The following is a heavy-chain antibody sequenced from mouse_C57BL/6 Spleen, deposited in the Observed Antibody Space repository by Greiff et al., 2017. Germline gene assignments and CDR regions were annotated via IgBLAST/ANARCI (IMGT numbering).Heavy chain of an antibody. CDR3: ARGTKVVEGVFED. J-gene: IGHJ2*01. CDR2: IYPGSGNT. D-gene: IGHD1-1*01. CDR1: GYTFTDYY. Sequence: VQLQQPGAELVRPGASVKLSCKASGYTFTDYYINWVKQRPGQGLEWIARIYPGSGNTYYNEKFKGKATLTAEKSSSTAYMQLSSLTSEDSAVYFCARGTKVVEGVFEDWGQGTTLTVAS. V-gene: IGHV1-76*01.